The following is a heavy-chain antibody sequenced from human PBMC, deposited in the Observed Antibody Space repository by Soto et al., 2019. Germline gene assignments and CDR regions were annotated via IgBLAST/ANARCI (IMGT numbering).Heavy chain of an antibody. CDR1: GGTFSSYA. J-gene: IGHJ3*02. CDR3: AREFWRAYYYDSSGMGFAFDI. CDR2: IIAYNGNT. Sequence: ASVKVACKASGGTFSSYAISWGRQAPGQGLGWMGGIIAYNGNTNYAQKLQGRVTMTTDTSTSTAYMELRSLRSDDTAVYYCAREFWRAYYYDSSGMGFAFDIWGQGTMVTVSS. V-gene: IGHV1-18*01. D-gene: IGHD3-22*01.